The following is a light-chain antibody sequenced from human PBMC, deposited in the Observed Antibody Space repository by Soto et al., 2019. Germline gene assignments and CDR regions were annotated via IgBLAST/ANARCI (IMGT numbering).Light chain of an antibody. CDR2: KAS. CDR1: QTISGW. Sequence: DIQMTQSPSTLSASVGDRVTITCRASQTISGWLAWSQQKPGKAPKLLIYKASSLESGVPSRFSGSGSGTEFTLTISSLQPDDFATYYCQHHNSYSEAFGQGTKVDIK. V-gene: IGKV1-5*03. J-gene: IGKJ1*01. CDR3: QHHNSYSEA.